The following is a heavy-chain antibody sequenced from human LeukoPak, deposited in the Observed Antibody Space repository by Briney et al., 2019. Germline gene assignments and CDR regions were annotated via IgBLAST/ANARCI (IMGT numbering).Heavy chain of an antibody. D-gene: IGHD6-19*01. V-gene: IGHV4-34*01. CDR2: INHSGST. CDR3: ARRYSFSGSDY. CDR1: GGSFSGYC. Sequence: SETLSLTCAVYGGSFSGYCWSWIRQPPGKGLEWIGEINHSGSTNYNPSLKSRVTISVDTSKNQFSLKLSSVTAADTAVYYCARRYSFSGSDYWGQGTLVTVSS. J-gene: IGHJ4*02.